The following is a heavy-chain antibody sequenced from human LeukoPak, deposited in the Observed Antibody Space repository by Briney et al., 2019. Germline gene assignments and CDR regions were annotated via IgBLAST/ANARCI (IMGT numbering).Heavy chain of an antibody. CDR3: ARDKAHTYGYYFDP. J-gene: IGHJ4*02. Sequence: PSETLSLTCTVSGDAISTYYWNWIRQTPGKGLEWIGNISNGRTDYNPSLKSRVIKTVDTSKNQISLRLTSVTAADTAVYYCARDKAHTYGYYFDPWGQGTQVLVSS. CDR1: GDAISTYY. V-gene: IGHV4-4*08. CDR2: ISNGRT. D-gene: IGHD3-10*01.